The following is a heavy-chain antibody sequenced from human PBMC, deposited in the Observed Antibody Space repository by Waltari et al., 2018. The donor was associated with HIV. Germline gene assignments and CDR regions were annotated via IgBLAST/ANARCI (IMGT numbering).Heavy chain of an antibody. CDR2: TAAEGVAK. CDR3: AKDHSSCVGRTCLVMDV. J-gene: IGHJ6*01. Sequence: EAQLLESGGGLVQPGGSLRLSCTPSGFLFSGFAMCWVRQAPVKGLEWDSTTAAEGVAKWYSDSLQGRFSIARDKSKNTLSVQMNSLRVEDTAIYYCAKDHSSCVGRTCLVMDVWGQGTTVTVSS. CDR1: GFLFSGFA. V-gene: IGHV3-23*01. D-gene: IGHD2-21*01.